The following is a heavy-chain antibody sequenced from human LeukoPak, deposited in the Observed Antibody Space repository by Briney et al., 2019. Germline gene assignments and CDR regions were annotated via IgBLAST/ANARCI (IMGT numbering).Heavy chain of an antibody. V-gene: IGHV1-18*01. J-gene: IGHJ6*03. CDR3: ARGKYSYGFYMDV. CDR1: GYTFTSYG. Sequence: DSVKVSCKASGYTFTSYGISWMRQAPGQGLEWMGWISAYNGNTNYAHKLQGRVTITTDTPKSTAYMEVRSLRSDDKAVYYCARGKYSYGFYMDVWGKGTTVTVSS. D-gene: IGHD5-18*01. CDR2: ISAYNGNT.